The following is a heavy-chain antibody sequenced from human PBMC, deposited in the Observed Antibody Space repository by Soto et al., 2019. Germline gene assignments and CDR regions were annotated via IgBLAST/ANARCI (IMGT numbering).Heavy chain of an antibody. CDR2: IKEDGNVK. V-gene: IGHV3-7*05. J-gene: IGHJ3*02. CDR3: ARDPTPFVGGIYFDAFDI. Sequence: GGSLRLSCAASGFTLSSYWMTWVRQAPGKGLEWVANIKEDGNVKYYVDSVKGRFTISRDNAENSLYLQMSNLRAEDTAVYYCARDPTPFVGGIYFDAFDIWGPGTMVTVSS. D-gene: IGHD1-26*01. CDR1: GFTLSSYW.